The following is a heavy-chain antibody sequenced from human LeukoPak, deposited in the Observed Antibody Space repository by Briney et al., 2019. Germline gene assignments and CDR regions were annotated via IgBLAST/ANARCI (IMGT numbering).Heavy chain of an antibody. D-gene: IGHD3-22*01. J-gene: IGHJ5*02. CDR3: ARDFRANYYDSSGYTLYNWFDP. Sequence: PSETLSLTCTVSGGSISSYYWSWIRQPPGKGLEWIGYIYYSVRTNYNPSLKSRVTISVDTSKNQFSLKLSSVTAADTAVYYCARDFRANYYDSSGYTLYNWFDPWGQGNLVTVSS. CDR1: GGSISSYY. V-gene: IGHV4-59*01. CDR2: IYYSVRT.